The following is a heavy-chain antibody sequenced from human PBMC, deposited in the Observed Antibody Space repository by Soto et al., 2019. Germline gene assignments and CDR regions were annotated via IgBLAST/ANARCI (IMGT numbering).Heavy chain of an antibody. CDR3: AKEVYGRFDY. CDR2: ISGSGGST. CDR1: GFTFISYA. J-gene: IGHJ4*02. V-gene: IGHV3-23*01. Sequence: PWGSLRLSCAASGFTFISYAMICFRQAPGKGLEWVSAISGSGGSTYYADSVKGRFTISRDNSKNTLYLQMNSLRAEDTAVYYCAKEVYGRFDYWGQGTLVTVSS. D-gene: IGHD4-17*01.